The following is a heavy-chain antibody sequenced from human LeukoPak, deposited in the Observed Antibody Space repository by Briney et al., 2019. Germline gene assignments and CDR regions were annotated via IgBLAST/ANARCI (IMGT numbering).Heavy chain of an antibody. Sequence: PGGSLRLSCAASGFTFSSYSMNWVRQAPGKGLEWVSSISSSSSYIYYADSVKGRFTISRDNAKNSLYLQMNSLRAEDTAVYYCARGVEYSSGWYQYYYYYGMDVWGQGTTVTVSS. V-gene: IGHV3-21*01. J-gene: IGHJ6*02. CDR3: ARGVEYSSGWYQYYYYYGMDV. D-gene: IGHD6-19*01. CDR2: ISSSSSYI. CDR1: GFTFSSYS.